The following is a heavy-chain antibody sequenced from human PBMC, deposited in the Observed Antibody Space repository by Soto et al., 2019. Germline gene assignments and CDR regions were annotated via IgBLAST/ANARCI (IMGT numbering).Heavy chain of an antibody. CDR2: INPNSGGT. J-gene: IGHJ5*02. V-gene: IGHV1-2*04. CDR1: GYTFTGYY. CDR3: ARLWSGYSWFDP. D-gene: IGHD3-3*01. Sequence: GASVKVSCKASGYTFTGYYMHWVRQAPGQGLEWMGWINPNSGGTNYAQKFQGWVTMTRDTSISTAYMELRSLRSDDTAVYYCARLWSGYSWFDPWGQGTLVTVSS.